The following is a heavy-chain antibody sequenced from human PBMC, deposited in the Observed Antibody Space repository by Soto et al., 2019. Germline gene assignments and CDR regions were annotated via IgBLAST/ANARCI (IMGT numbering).Heavy chain of an antibody. J-gene: IGHJ6*02. CDR3: ARPLVAPVAGPYYYGMDV. V-gene: IGHV3-33*01. D-gene: IGHD6-19*01. CDR2: IWYDGNTK. CDR1: GFTFNSYG. Sequence: PGGSLRLSCTASGFTFNSYGFNWVRQAPGKGLEWVAVIWYDGNTKYYADSAKGRFTISRDNLRSTVYLQMNSQTAEDTAVYYCARPLVAPVAGPYYYGMDVWGQGTTVTVSS.